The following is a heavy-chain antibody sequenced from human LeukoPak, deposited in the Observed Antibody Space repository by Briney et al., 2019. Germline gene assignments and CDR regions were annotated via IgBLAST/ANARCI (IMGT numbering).Heavy chain of an antibody. CDR2: ISYDGSNK. D-gene: IGHD6-13*01. J-gene: IGHJ4*02. Sequence: PGGSLRLSCAASGFTFSSYAMHWVRQAPGKGLEWVALISYDGSNKYYADSVKGRFTISRDNSKNTLYLQMNSLRAEDTAVYYCATAPGYSSRSGGQGTLVTVSS. CDR3: ATAPGYSSRS. V-gene: IGHV3-30-3*01. CDR1: GFTFSSYA.